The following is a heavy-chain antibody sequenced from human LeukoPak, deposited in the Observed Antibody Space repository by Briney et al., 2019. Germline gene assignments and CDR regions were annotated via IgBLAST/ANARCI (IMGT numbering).Heavy chain of an antibody. CDR1: GDSVSSNSAA. J-gene: IGHJ4*02. CDR2: TYYRSKWYY. V-gene: IGHV6-1*01. D-gene: IGHD1-26*01. CDR3: ARDPVGGSTIFDY. Sequence: SQTLSLTCAISGDSVSSNSAAWNWIRQSPSRGLEWLGGTYYRSKWYYDYAVAVKSRISINPDTYKNQFSLQLSSVTPEDTAVYYCARDPVGGSTIFDYWGQGTLVTVSS.